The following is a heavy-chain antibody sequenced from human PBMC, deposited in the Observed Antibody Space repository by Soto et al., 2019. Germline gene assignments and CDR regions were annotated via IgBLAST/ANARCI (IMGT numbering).Heavy chain of an antibody. V-gene: IGHV1-18*01. D-gene: IGHD3-10*01. CDR1: GYTFTSYG. CDR3: AREAYGSGSLYSYYYGMDV. CDR2: ISAYNGNT. J-gene: IGHJ6*02. Sequence: GASVKVSCKASGYTFTSYGISWVRQAPGQGLEWMGWISAYNGNTNYAQKLQGRVTMTTDTSTSTAYMELRSLRSDDTAVYYCAREAYGSGSLYSYYYGMDVWGQGTTVTVSS.